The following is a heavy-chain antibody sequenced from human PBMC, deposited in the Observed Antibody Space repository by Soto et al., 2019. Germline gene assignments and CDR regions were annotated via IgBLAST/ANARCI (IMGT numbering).Heavy chain of an antibody. J-gene: IGHJ4*02. Sequence: GGSLRLSCAASGFTFSSYWMSWVRQAPGRGLEWVANTNRDGSQAYYVDSVKGRFTISRDNAKNSLYLQMNSLRAEDTAVYYCARKGGALYLPDYWGQGTLVTVSS. V-gene: IGHV3-7*01. CDR3: ARKGGALYLPDY. CDR2: TNRDGSQA. D-gene: IGHD2-15*01. CDR1: GFTFSSYW.